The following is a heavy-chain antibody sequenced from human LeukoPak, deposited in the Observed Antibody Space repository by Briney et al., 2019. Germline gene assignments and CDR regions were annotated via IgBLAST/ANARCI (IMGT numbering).Heavy chain of an antibody. D-gene: IGHD3-3*01. CDR2: ISGSGGST. CDR1: GFTFSSYA. CDR3: AKDLRFLEYTSYYYYGMDV. V-gene: IGHV3-23*01. Sequence: GGSPRLSCAASGFTFSSYAMSWVRQAPGKGLEWVSAISGSGGSTYYADSVKGRFTISRDNSKNTLYLQMNSLRAEDTAVYYCAKDLRFLEYTSYYYYGMDVWGQGTTVTVSS. J-gene: IGHJ6*02.